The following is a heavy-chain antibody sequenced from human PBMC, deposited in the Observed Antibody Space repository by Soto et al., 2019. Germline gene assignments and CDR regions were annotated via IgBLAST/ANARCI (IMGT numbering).Heavy chain of an antibody. J-gene: IGHJ6*02. V-gene: IGHV4-59*01. CDR1: GGSISSYY. CDR2: IYYSGST. D-gene: IGHD2-21*02. CDR3: ARVEAYCGGDCWNYYYGMDV. Sequence: SETLSLTCTVSGGSISSYYWSWIRQPPGKGLEWFGYIYYSGSTNYNPSLKSRVTISVDTSKNQFSLKLSSVTAADTAVYYCARVEAYCGGDCWNYYYGMDVWGQGTTVTVSS.